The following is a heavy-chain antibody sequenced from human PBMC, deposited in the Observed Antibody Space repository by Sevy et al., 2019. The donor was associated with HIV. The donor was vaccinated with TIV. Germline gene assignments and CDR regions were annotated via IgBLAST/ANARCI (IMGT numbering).Heavy chain of an antibody. D-gene: IGHD3-22*01. CDR3: ARIPDYYDSSGYYDGQAFDI. CDR2: IYPGDSDT. Sequence: GESLKISCKGSGYSFTSYWIGWVRQMPGKGLEWMGIIYPGDSDTRYSPSFQGQVTISADKSISTAYLQWSSLKASDTAMYYCARIPDYYDSSGYYDGQAFDIWGQGTMVTVSS. V-gene: IGHV5-51*01. J-gene: IGHJ3*02. CDR1: GYSFTSYW.